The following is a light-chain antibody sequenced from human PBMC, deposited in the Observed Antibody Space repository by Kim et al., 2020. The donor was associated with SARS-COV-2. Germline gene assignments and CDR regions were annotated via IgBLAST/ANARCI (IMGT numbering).Light chain of an antibody. CDR3: QQYGSSLTWT. CDR2: GAS. Sequence: PGERATLSCRASQSVSSSYLAWYQQKPGQAPRLLIYGASSRATGIPDRFSGSGSGTDFTLTISRLEPEDFAVYYCQQYGSSLTWTFGQGSKVDIK. J-gene: IGKJ1*01. CDR1: QSVSSSY. V-gene: IGKV3-20*01.